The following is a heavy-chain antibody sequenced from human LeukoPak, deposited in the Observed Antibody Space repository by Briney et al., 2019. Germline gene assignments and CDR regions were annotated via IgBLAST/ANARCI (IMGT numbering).Heavy chain of an antibody. J-gene: IGHJ5*02. V-gene: IGHV4-34*01. CDR2: INHSGST. Sequence: SETLSLTCAVYGGSFSVYYWSWIRQPPGKGLEWIGEINHSGSTNYNPSLKSRVTISVDTSKNQISLKLSSVTAADTAVYYCARGRDGGGWFDPWGQGTLVTVSA. D-gene: IGHD3-3*01. CDR3: ARGRDGGGWFDP. CDR1: GGSFSVYY.